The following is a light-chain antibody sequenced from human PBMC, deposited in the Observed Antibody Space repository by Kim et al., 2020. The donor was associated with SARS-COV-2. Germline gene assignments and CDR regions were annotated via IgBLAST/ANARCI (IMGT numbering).Light chain of an antibody. CDR3: QQYGSLPLT. J-gene: IGKJ4*01. CDR2: AAA. V-gene: IGKV3-20*01. CDR1: QSVRSYF. Sequence: PGERATLSCRASQSVRSYFLAWYQQQRGQARRLLIFAAASRATGIPDWISGSGSGTDFTLTIGRLQADDVAVYYCQQYGSLPLTFGGGTKVDIK.